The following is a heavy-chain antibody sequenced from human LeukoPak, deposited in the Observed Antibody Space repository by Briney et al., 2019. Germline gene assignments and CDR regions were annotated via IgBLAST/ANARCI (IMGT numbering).Heavy chain of an antibody. Sequence: GGSLRLSCAASGFTFSDYSMNGVRQAPGKGLGWVSSISSRSTYRYYADSVKGRFTISRDNAKNSLCLQMNSLRAEDTAVYYCARDMTTATTCYLQHWSQGTLVTVSS. D-gene: IGHD4-17*01. CDR3: ARDMTTATTCYLQH. CDR1: GFTFSDYS. J-gene: IGHJ1*01. V-gene: IGHV3-21*06. CDR2: ISSRSTYR.